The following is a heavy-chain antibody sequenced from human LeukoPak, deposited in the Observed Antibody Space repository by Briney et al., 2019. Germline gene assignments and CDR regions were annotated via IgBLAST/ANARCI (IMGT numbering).Heavy chain of an antibody. CDR2: INSDGGST. D-gene: IGHD4-23*01. Sequence: GGSLRLSCAASGFTFSSYWMHWVRHAPGKGLLWVSRINSDGGSTNYADSVKGRFTISRDNAKNTLYLHMNSLRAEDTAMYYCARQSNSVLDYWGQGTLVTVSS. J-gene: IGHJ4*02. CDR3: ARQSNSVLDY. V-gene: IGHV3-74*01. CDR1: GFTFSSYW.